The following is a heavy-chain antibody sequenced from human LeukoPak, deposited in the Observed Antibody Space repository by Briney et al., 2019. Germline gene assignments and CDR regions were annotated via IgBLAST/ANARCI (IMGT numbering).Heavy chain of an antibody. CDR3: TRDGSGFYHYYYMDV. CDR1: GLTFTDYS. V-gene: IGHV3-21*01. D-gene: IGHD6-25*01. J-gene: IGHJ6*03. CDR2: ISTVSTYK. Sequence: GGSLRLSCAASGLTFTDYSMNWVRQAPGKGLEWVSSISTVSTYKKYADSAKGRFTISRDNSKNLLYLQMSSLSAEDTAVYYCTRDGSGFYHYYYMDVWGKGTTVTVSS.